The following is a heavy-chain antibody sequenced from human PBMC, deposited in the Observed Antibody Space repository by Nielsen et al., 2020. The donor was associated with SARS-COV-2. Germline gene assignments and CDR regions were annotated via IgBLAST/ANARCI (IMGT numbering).Heavy chain of an antibody. V-gene: IGHV4-34*01. CDR2: INHSGST. Sequence: SETLSLTCAVYGASFSGYYWSWIRQPPGKGLEWIGEINHSGSTNYNPSLKSRVTISVDTSKNQFSLKLSSVTAADTAVYYCARVSTENWFDPWGQGTLVTVSS. CDR3: ARVSTENWFDP. CDR1: GASFSGYY. D-gene: IGHD4-11*01. J-gene: IGHJ5*02.